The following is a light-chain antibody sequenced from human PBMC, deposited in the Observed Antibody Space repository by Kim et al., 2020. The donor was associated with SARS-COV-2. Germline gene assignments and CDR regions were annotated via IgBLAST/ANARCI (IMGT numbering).Light chain of an antibody. J-gene: IGKJ5*01. Sequence: DVVLTQSPLSLPVILGQPASISCRSSQSLVYSDGNTFLSWYQQRPGQSPRRLIYKVSNRDSGVPDRFSGSGSGTDFTLEISRVEAEDVGIYYCMQGTHWTPPTFGQGKRLEIK. CDR1: QSLVYSDGNTF. V-gene: IGKV2-30*01. CDR3: MQGTHWTPPT. CDR2: KVS.